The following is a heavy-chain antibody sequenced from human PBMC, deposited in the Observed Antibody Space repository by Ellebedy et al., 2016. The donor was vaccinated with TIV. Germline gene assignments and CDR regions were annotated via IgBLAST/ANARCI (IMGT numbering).Heavy chain of an antibody. CDR3: ARPAASYSSSWYDFDC. D-gene: IGHD2-2*01. CDR1: GFTFTRFT. Sequence: PGGSLRLSCAASGFTFTRFTMNWVRQAPGKGLEWVSSISSTGTYIRIADSVKGRFAISRDNAKNSLSLQMNRLRVEDTAIYYCARPAASYSSSWYDFDCWGQGTLVTVSS. CDR2: ISSTGTYI. V-gene: IGHV3-21*01. J-gene: IGHJ4*02.